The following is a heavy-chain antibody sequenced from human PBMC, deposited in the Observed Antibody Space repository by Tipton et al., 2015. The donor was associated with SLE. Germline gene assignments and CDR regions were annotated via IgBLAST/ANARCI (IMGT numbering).Heavy chain of an antibody. D-gene: IGHD4/OR15-4a*01. CDR1: GGTFSSYA. J-gene: IGHJ1*01. V-gene: IGHV1-69*05. CDR3: AGAQSGLRYFQH. Sequence: QLVQSGPEVKKPGSSVKVSCKASGGTFSSYAISWVRQAPGQGLEWIGGIIPILGIVNYAQKFQGRVTITTDESTSTAYMELSSMRSEDTAVYYCAGAQSGLRYFQHWGQGTLVTVSS. CDR2: IIPILGIV.